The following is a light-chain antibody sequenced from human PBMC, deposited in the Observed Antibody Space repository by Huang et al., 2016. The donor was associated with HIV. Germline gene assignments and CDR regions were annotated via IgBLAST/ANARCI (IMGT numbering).Light chain of an antibody. CDR3: QQRFNSIT. Sequence: EIVLTQSPATLSLSPGERATLSCRASQIITSYLAWYQQTPGQPPRLIIYDASNRATGIPARVSGSGSGTAFPLTISRLEPEDLAVYSCQQRFNSITFGQGTRLEIK. CDR2: DAS. CDR1: QIITSY. J-gene: IGKJ5*01. V-gene: IGKV3-11*01.